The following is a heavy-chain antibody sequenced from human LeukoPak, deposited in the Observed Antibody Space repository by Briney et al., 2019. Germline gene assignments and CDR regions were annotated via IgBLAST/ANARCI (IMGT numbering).Heavy chain of an antibody. CDR3: ARGLPGSTSH. D-gene: IGHD5/OR15-5a*01. CDR2: ISAYNGNT. V-gene: IGHV1-18*01. CDR1: GYTF. Sequence: GASVKVSCKASGYTFSWVRQAPGQGLQWMGWISAYNGNTNYAQKLQGRVTMTTDTSTSTAYMELRSLRSDDTAVYYCARGLPGSTSHWGQGTLVTVSS. J-gene: IGHJ4*02.